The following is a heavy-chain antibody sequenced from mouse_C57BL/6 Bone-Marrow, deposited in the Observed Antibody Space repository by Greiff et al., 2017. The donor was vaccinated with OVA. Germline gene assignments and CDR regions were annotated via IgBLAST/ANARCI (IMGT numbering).Heavy chain of an antibody. V-gene: IGHV1-82*01. CDR2: IYPGDGDT. D-gene: IGHD3-2*02. J-gene: IGHJ2*01. Sequence: VKLQESGPELVKPGASVKISCKASGYAFSSSWMNWVKQRPGKGLEWIGRIYPGDGDTNYNGKFKGKATLTADKSSSTAYMQLSSLTSEDSAVYFCASKGAQATGFDYWGQGTTLTVSS. CDR3: ASKGAQATGFDY. CDR1: GYAFSSSW.